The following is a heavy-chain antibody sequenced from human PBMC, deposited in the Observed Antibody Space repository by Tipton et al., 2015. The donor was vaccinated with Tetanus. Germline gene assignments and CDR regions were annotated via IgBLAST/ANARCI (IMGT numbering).Heavy chain of an antibody. Sequence: QLVQSGAEVKKPGSSVKVSCKASGGTFSSYATSWVRQAPGQGLEWMGGIIPIFGTANYAQKFQGRVTITADESTSTAYMELSSLRSEDTAVYYCAERSTGYSRSWYWFDPWGQGTLVTVYS. J-gene: IGHJ5*02. CDR3: AERSTGYSRSWYWFDP. D-gene: IGHD6-13*01. V-gene: IGHV1-69*01. CDR1: GGTFSSYA. CDR2: IIPIFGTA.